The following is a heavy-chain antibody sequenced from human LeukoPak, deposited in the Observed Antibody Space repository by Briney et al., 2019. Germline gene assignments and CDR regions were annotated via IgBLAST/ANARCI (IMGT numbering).Heavy chain of an antibody. Sequence: GGSLRLSCSASGFSFSSYAMHWVRQAPGKGLEYVSAISSNGGSTYYADSVKGRFTISRDNSKNTLYLQTSSLRAEDTAVYYCRQCATVCSYCSSTSCYKYGMDVWGQGTTVTVSS. D-gene: IGHD2-2*01. CDR3: RQCATVCSYCSSTSCYKYGMDV. J-gene: IGHJ6*02. CDR2: ISSNGGST. V-gene: IGHV3-64D*09. CDR1: GFSFSSYA.